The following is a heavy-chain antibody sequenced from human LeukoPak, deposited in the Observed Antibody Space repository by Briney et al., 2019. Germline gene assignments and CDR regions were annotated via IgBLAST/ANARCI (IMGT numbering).Heavy chain of an antibody. CDR1: GFTFSSYG. CDR3: AKDEKGYDFWSGYYYNWFDP. J-gene: IGHJ5*02. D-gene: IGHD3-3*01. Sequence: PGGSLRLSCAASGFTFSSYGMHWVRQAPGKGREWVAVIWYDGSNKYYADSVKGRFTISRDNSKNTLYLQMNSLRAEDTAVYYCAKDEKGYDFWSGYYYNWFDPWGQGTLVTVSS. CDR2: IWYDGSNK. V-gene: IGHV3-33*06.